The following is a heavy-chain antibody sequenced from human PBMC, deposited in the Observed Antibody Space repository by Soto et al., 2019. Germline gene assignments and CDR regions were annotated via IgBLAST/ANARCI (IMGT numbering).Heavy chain of an antibody. V-gene: IGHV2-5*01. Sequence: XGPTLVNPTQTLPLTCTFSGFSLSASGVGVGWIRQPPGKALEWLALIYWNDDKRYSPSLKSRLTITKDTSKNQVVLTMTNMDPVDTATYYCAQRQGYSSPWDWFDPWGKGNLVT. CDR3: AQRQGYSSPWDWFDP. CDR2: IYWNDDK. CDR1: GFSLSASGVG. J-gene: IGHJ5*02. D-gene: IGHD6-13*01.